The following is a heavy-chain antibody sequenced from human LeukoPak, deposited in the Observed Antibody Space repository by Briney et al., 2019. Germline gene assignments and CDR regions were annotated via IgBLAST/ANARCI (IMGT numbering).Heavy chain of an antibody. D-gene: IGHD2-2*01. V-gene: IGHV4-59*11. Sequence: SETLSLTCTVSGGSISSHYWSWVRQPPGKGLEWIGYIYDNGSTNYNPSLKSRVTISVDTSKNQFSLKLSSVTAADTAVYYCARLVAYCSSTSCSDYWGQGTLVTVSS. CDR3: ARLVAYCSSTSCSDY. CDR1: GGSISSHY. J-gene: IGHJ4*02. CDR2: IYDNGST.